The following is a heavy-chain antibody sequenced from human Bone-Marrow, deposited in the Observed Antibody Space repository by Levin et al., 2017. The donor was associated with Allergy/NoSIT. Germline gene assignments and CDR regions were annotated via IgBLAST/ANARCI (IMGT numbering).Heavy chain of an antibody. D-gene: IGHD3-22*01. Sequence: PGGSLRLSCAASGFSFNTYNLHWVRQAPGKGLECISYISSGSGTSDYADSVPFRFTISRDNANNSMYLQMNSLRAEDTAVYYCARETTYYFDTGGDLRAGWYFDLWGRGTLVTVSS. V-gene: IGHV3-48*01. CDR1: GFSFNTYN. CDR3: ARETTYYFDTGGDLRAGWYFDL. J-gene: IGHJ2*01. CDR2: ISSGSGTS.